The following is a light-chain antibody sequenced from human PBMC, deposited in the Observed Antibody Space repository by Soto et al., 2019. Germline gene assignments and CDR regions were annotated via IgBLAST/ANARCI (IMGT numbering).Light chain of an antibody. CDR3: QQYGRTPYT. Sequence: ETVVTQSPGTLSLSPGERATLSCRASQSVDSNYLAWYQQKPAQAPRLLIYGASTRATGIPDRFSGSGSGTDFTLTISKREPEDFAVYHCQQYGRTPYTFGQGTKLEIK. CDR1: QSVDSNY. V-gene: IGKV3-20*01. J-gene: IGKJ2*01. CDR2: GAS.